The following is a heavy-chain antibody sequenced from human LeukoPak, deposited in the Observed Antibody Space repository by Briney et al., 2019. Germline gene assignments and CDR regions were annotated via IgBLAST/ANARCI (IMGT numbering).Heavy chain of an antibody. CDR3: VYGSGSYYPKALDY. V-gene: IGHV1-69*13. CDR1: GGTFSSYA. Sequence: SVKVSCKASGGTFSSYAISWVRQAPGQGLEWMGGIIPIFGTANYAHKFQGRVTITADESTSTAYMELSSLRSEDTAVYYCVYGSGSYYPKALDYWGQGTLVTVSS. D-gene: IGHD3-10*01. J-gene: IGHJ4*02. CDR2: IIPIFGTA.